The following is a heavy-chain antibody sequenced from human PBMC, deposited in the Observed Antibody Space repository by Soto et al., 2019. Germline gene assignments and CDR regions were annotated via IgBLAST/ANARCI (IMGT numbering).Heavy chain of an antibody. J-gene: IGHJ4*02. V-gene: IGHV3-23*01. CDR3: AKPTLAAPNDY. D-gene: IGHD6-13*01. CDR2: ISGSGGST. Sequence: EVQLLESGGGLVQPGGSLRLSCAASGFTFSSYAMSWVRQAPGKGVEWVSGISGSGGSTYYADSVRGRFTISRDNSKNTLYLQRNSLRDEDTAVYYCAKPTLAAPNDYWGQGTLVTVSS. CDR1: GFTFSSYA.